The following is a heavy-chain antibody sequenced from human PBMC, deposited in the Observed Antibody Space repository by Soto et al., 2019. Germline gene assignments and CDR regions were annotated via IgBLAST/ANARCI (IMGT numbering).Heavy chain of an antibody. CDR2: TYYRSKWYN. J-gene: IGHJ6*02. D-gene: IGHD6-19*01. CDR3: ARGLAVAADGGYYGMDV. CDR1: GDSVSSNSAA. Sequence: SQTLSLTCDISGDSVSSNSAAWNWIRQSPSRGLEWLGRTYYRSKWYNDYAVSVKSRITINPDTSKNQFSLQLNSVTPEDTAVYYCARGLAVAADGGYYGMDVWGPGTTVTLSS. V-gene: IGHV6-1*01.